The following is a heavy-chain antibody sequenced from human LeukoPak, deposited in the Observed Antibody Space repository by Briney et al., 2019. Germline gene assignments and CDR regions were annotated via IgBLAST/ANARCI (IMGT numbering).Heavy chain of an antibody. CDR3: ARIRDGYNDAYDI. D-gene: IGHD5-24*01. Sequence: ASVKVSCKASGYTFTNYYIHWVRQAPGQGLEWMGLINPGGGNTNYAQNFQGRVTMTRDTSASTVYMELSSLRSEDTAIYYCARIRDGYNDAYDIWGQGTLVTVSS. CDR2: INPGGGNT. V-gene: IGHV1-46*01. CDR1: GYTFTNYY. J-gene: IGHJ4*02.